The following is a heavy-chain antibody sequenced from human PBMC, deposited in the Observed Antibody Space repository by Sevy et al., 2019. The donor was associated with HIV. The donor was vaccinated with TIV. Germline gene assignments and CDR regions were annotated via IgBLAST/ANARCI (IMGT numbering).Heavy chain of an antibody. D-gene: IGHD5-12*01. J-gene: IGHJ5*02. CDR3: ARAPPVRSGDDSLNWFDP. V-gene: IGHV4-59*01. Sequence: SETLSLTCTVSGGSISAYYWSWIRQPPGKPLEYIGYIYYTGSTNYNPSLKSRVTISVDTSKNQFSLKLNSVTAAGTAVYFCARAPPVRSGDDSLNWFDPWGQGTLVTVSS. CDR2: IYYTGST. CDR1: GGSISAYY.